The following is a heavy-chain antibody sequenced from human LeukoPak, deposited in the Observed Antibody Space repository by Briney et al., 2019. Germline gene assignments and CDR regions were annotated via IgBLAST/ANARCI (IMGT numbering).Heavy chain of an antibody. D-gene: IGHD3-10*02. V-gene: IGHV3-23*01. CDR1: GFTFSTYA. CDR2: LSDSGGTT. Sequence: GGSLRLSCAASGFTFSTYAMNWVRQAPGKGLEWVSALSDSGGTTYYADSVKGRFTISRDNSRSTLYLQMNSLRAEDTAVYYCAELGITMIGGVWGKGTTVTISS. J-gene: IGHJ6*04. CDR3: AELGITMIGGV.